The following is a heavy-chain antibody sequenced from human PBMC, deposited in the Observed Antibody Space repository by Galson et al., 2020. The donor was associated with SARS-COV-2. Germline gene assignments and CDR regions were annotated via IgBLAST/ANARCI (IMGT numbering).Heavy chain of an antibody. D-gene: IGHD6-19*01. Sequence: TGGTLRLSCAASGFTFSSYAMHWIRQPPGKGLEWVAVISYDGSNKYYADSVKGRFTISRDNSKNTLYLQMNSLRAEDTAVYYCARDRRGWSLDYWGQGTLVTISS. J-gene: IGHJ4*02. V-gene: IGHV3-30-3*01. CDR3: ARDRRGWSLDY. CDR2: ISYDGSNK. CDR1: GFTFSSYA.